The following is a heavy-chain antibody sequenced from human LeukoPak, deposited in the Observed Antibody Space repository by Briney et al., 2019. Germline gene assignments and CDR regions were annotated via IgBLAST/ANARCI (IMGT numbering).Heavy chain of an antibody. CDR3: ARDRPPYSSGWRTFDY. D-gene: IGHD6-19*01. Sequence: GASVKVSCKASGYTFTGYYMHWVRQAPGQGLEWMGWINPNSGGTNYAQKFQGGVTMTRDTSISTAYMELSRLRSDDTAVYYCARDRPPYSSGWRTFDYWGQGTLVTVSS. V-gene: IGHV1-2*02. CDR2: INPNSGGT. J-gene: IGHJ4*02. CDR1: GYTFTGYY.